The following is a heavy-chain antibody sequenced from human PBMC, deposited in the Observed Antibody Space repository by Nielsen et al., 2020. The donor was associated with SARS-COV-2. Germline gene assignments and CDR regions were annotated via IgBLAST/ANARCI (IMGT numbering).Heavy chain of an antibody. CDR3: ARDLGYSYEFDY. CDR1: WFPLQNYS. J-gene: IGHJ4*02. V-gene: IGHV3-30*04. D-gene: IGHD5-18*01. Sequence: GGALELPLSTSWFPLQNYSMPWVRQAPGKGLEWVAVISYDGSNKYYADSVKGRFTISRDNSKNTLYLQMNSLRAEDTAVYYCARDLGYSYEFDYWGQGTLVTVSS. CDR2: ISYDGSNK.